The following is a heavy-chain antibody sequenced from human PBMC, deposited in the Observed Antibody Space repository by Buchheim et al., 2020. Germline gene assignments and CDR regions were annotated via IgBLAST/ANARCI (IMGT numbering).Heavy chain of an antibody. J-gene: IGHJ6*02. V-gene: IGHV4-59*01. CDR1: GGSISSYY. Sequence: QVQLQESGPGLVKPSETLSLICTVSGGSISSYYWSWIRQPPGKGLEWIGYIYYSGSTNYNPSLKSRVTISVDTSKNQFSLKLSSVTAADTAVYYCARDYYYYGMDVWGQGTT. CDR2: IYYSGST. CDR3: ARDYYYYGMDV.